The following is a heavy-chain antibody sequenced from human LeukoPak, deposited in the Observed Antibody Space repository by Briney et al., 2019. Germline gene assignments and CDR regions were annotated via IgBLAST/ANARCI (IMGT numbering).Heavy chain of an antibody. J-gene: IGHJ4*02. CDR1: GFTFSSYG. V-gene: IGHV3-33*01. CDR2: IWYDGSNK. D-gene: IGHD6-13*01. Sequence: GGSLRLSCAAPGFTFSSYGMHWVRQAPGKGLEWVAVIWYDGSNKYYADSVKGRFTISRDNSKNTLYLQMNSLRAEDTAVYYCARESLVLTGDYWGQGTLVTVSS. CDR3: ARESLVLTGDY.